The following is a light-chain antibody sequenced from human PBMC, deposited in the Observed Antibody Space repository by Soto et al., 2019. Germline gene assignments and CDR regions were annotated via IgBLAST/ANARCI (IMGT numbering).Light chain of an antibody. V-gene: IGKV3-20*01. J-gene: IGKJ5*01. CDR2: GAS. CDR3: QQFGTSPPST. CDR1: QSVSSIY. Sequence: EIVLTQSPGTLSLSPGERATLSGRASQSVSSIYVAWYQQKPGQAPRLLIYGASSRATGIPDRFSGSGSGTYCTLTSSRLEPEDFAVYYCQQFGTSPPSTFGQGTRLEIK.